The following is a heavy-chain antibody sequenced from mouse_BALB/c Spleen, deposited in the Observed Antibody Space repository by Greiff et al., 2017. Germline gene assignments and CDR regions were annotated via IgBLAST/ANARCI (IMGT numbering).Heavy chain of an antibody. CDR3: NVDPMDD. CDR2: IDPENGDT. Sequence: VQLQQSGAELVRSGASVKLSCTASGFNIKDYYMHWVKQRPEQGLEWIGWIDPENGDTEYAPKFQGKATMTADTSSNTAYLQLSSLTSEDTAVYYCNVDPMDDWGQGTSVTVSS. V-gene: IGHV14-4*02. J-gene: IGHJ4*01. CDR1: GFNIKDYY.